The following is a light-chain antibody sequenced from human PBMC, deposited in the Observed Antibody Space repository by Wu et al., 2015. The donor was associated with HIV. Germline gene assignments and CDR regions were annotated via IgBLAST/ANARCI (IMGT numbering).Light chain of an antibody. CDR3: QQYGDSPLT. Sequence: EIVLTQSPGTLSLSPGERATLSCRASQSVTYNCLAWYQQRPGQPPRLLIYGASKRVTGISDRFSGSGSGREFTLTVTGLEPEDFAMYYCQQYGDSPLTFGQGTRLDIK. CDR1: QSVTYNC. V-gene: IGKV3-20*01. CDR2: GAS. J-gene: IGKJ2*01.